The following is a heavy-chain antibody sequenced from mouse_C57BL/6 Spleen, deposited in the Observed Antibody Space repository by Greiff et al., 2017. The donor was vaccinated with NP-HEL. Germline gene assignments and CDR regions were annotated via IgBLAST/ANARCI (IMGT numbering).Heavy chain of an antibody. CDR3: ARENYYGSGRAMDY. D-gene: IGHD1-1*01. CDR2: INYDGSST. V-gene: IGHV5-16*01. CDR1: GFTFSDYY. Sequence: EVMLVESEGGLVQPGSSMKLSCTASGFTFSDYYMAWVRQVPEKGLEWVANINYDGSSTYYLDSLKSRFIISRDNAKNILYLQMSSLKSEDTATYYCARENYYGSGRAMDYWGQGTSVTVSS. J-gene: IGHJ4*01.